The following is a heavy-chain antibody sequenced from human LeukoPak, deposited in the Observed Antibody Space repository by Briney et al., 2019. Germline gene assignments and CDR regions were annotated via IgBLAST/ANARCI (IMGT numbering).Heavy chain of an antibody. Sequence: GESVKISCKVPGDRFTSYRIGWVRQMPGKGLEWMGIIFPGDSDTRYSPSFQGQVTVSADKSISTAYLQWSSLKAPDTDIYYCARQSPPGTNYYYGMDVWGQGTTVTVSS. CDR1: GDRFTSYR. D-gene: IGHD6-13*01. CDR3: ARQSPPGTNYYYGMDV. CDR2: IFPGDSDT. V-gene: IGHV5-51*01. J-gene: IGHJ6*02.